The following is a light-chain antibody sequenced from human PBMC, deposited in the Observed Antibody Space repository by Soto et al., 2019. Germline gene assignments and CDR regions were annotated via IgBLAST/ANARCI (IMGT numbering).Light chain of an antibody. CDR1: SGSVSISYY. V-gene: IGLV8-61*01. CDR3: VLYMGSGIWV. J-gene: IGLJ3*02. CDR2: STN. Sequence: QTVVTQEPSFSVSPGRTVTLTCGLSSGSVSISYYPSWYQQTPGQAPRTLIYSTNTRSSGVPDRFSGSNLGNKAALTITGAQADDESDYYCVLYMGSGIWVFGGGTKLTVL.